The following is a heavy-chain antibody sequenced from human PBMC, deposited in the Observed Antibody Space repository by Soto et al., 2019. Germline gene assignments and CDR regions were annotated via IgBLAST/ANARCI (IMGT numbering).Heavy chain of an antibody. J-gene: IGHJ4*02. Sequence: QITLNESGPALVKPTQTLTLTCTFSGFSLNTRDVGVGWIRQPPGKALEWLGVVYWDDDKTYSPSLKSRLTITKDTPKNQVVLRMPKMDPVDTATYYCAHCRGGVASFWGQGTLVTVSS. CDR2: VYWDDDK. V-gene: IGHV2-5*02. D-gene: IGHD3-16*01. CDR3: AHCRGGVASF. CDR1: GFSLNTRDVG.